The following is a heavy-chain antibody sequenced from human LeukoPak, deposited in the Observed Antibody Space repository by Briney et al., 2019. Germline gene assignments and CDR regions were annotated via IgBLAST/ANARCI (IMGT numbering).Heavy chain of an antibody. V-gene: IGHV4-59*01. CDR2: IYYSGST. Sequence: PSETLSLTCTVSGGSISSYYWSWIRQPPGKGLEWVGYIYYSGSTNYNPSLKSRVTISVDTSKNQFPLKLSSVTAADTAVYYCARGGSDVGIYYYDSSGYYFDYWGQGTLVTVSS. J-gene: IGHJ4*02. CDR1: GGSISSYY. D-gene: IGHD3-22*01. CDR3: ARGGSDVGIYYYDSSGYYFDY.